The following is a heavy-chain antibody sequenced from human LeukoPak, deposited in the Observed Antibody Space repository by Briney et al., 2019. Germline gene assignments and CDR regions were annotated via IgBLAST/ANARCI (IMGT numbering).Heavy chain of an antibody. CDR1: GGSISSSSYY. Sequence: SETLSLTCTVSGGSISSSSYYWGWIRQPPGKGLEWIGSIYYSGSTYYNPSLKSRVTISVDTSKNQFSLKLSSVTAADTAVYYCARDGYSGYDSHALGVFDYLGQGTLVTVSS. CDR3: ARDGYSGYDSHALGVFDY. CDR2: IYYSGST. D-gene: IGHD5-12*01. J-gene: IGHJ4*02. V-gene: IGHV4-39*07.